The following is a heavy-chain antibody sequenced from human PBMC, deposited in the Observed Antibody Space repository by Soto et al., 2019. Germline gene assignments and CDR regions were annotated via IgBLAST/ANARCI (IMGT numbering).Heavy chain of an antibody. CDR1: GFTFSTYG. D-gene: IGHD6-6*01. J-gene: IGHJ6*02. Sequence: TVGSLRLSCAASGFTFSTYGMHWVRQAPGKGLEWLAVISNNGINKYYADSVKGRFTISRDNSKDTLFLQMNSLRGEDTAIYYCARVIRADSTSSNFYYYSGLDVWGQGTTVTV. CDR2: ISNNGINK. CDR3: ARVIRADSTSSNFYYYSGLDV. V-gene: IGHV3-30*03.